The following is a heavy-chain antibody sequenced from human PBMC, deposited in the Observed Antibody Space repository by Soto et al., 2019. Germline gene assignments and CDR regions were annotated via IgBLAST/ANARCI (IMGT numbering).Heavy chain of an antibody. CDR1: GYTFTSYA. J-gene: IGHJ3*02. V-gene: IGHV1-3*05. CDR3: AREGEGYYYDSSGYYYVGDFDI. CDR2: INAGNGNT. D-gene: IGHD3-22*01. Sequence: QVQLVQSGAEEKKPGASVKVSCKASGYTFTSYAMHWVRQAPGQRLEWMGWINAGNGNTKYSQKFQGRVTITRDTSASTAYMELSSLRSEDTAVYYCAREGEGYYYDSSGYYYVGDFDIWGQGTMVTVSS.